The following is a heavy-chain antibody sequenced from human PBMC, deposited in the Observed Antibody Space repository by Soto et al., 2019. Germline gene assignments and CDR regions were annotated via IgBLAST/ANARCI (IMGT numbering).Heavy chain of an antibody. D-gene: IGHD3-22*01. Sequence: SVKVSCKASGGTFSSYAISWVRQAPGQGLEWMGGIIPIFGTANYAQKFQGRVTITADESTSTAYMELSSLRSEDTAVYYCARDRYYYDSSGYWPYYYGMDVWGQGTTVTVSS. V-gene: IGHV1-69*13. J-gene: IGHJ6*02. CDR2: IIPIFGTA. CDR1: GGTFSSYA. CDR3: ARDRYYYDSSGYWPYYYGMDV.